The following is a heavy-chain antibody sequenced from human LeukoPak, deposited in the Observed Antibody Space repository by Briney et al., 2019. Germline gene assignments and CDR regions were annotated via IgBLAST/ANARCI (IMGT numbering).Heavy chain of an antibody. J-gene: IGHJ4*02. V-gene: IGHV3-23*01. CDR2: ISGSGGST. Sequence: GGSLRLSCAASGFTFSSYSMNWVRQAPGKGLEWVSAISGSGGSTYYADSVKGRFTISRDNSKNTLYLQMNSLRAEDTAVYYCAKGFYYDNGGYFDYWGQGTLVTVSS. CDR3: AKGFYYDNGGYFDY. CDR1: GFTFSSYS. D-gene: IGHD3-9*01.